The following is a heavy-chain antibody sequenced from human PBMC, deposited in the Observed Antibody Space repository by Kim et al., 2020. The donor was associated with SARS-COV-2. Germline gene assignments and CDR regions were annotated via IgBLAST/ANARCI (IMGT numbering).Heavy chain of an antibody. CDR3: ARDGRNDILTGYKKNSWPVNAFDI. CDR2: IYYSGST. D-gene: IGHD3-9*01. CDR1: GGSISSGGYY. Sequence: SETLSLTCTVSGGSISSGGYYWSWIRQHPGKGLEWIGYIYYSGSTYYNPSLKSRVTISVDTSKNQFSLKLSSVTAADTAVYYCARDGRNDILTGYKKNSWPVNAFDIWGQGTMVTVSS. V-gene: IGHV4-31*03. J-gene: IGHJ3*02.